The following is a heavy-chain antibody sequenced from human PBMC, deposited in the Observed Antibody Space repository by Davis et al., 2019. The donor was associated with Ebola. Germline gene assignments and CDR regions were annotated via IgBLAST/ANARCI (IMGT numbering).Heavy chain of an antibody. Sequence: GESLKISCAASGFTFSSYSMNWVRQAPGKGLEWVSSISSSSSYIYYADSVKGRFTISRDNAKNSLYLQMNSLRAEDTAVYYCARDFGEQWLVRGGFQHWGQGTLVTVSS. V-gene: IGHV3-21*01. CDR1: GFTFSSYS. J-gene: IGHJ1*01. D-gene: IGHD6-19*01. CDR3: ARDFGEQWLVRGGFQH. CDR2: ISSSSSYI.